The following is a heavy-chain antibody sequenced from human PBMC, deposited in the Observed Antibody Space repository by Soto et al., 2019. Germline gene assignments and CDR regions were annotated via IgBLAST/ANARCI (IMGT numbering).Heavy chain of an antibody. CDR2: ISWNSGSI. V-gene: IGHV3-9*01. CDR3: ASSRGYNWNYFDY. D-gene: IGHD1-20*01. CDR1: GFTFDDYA. J-gene: IGHJ4*02. Sequence: VQLVESGGGLVQPGRSLRLSCAASGFTFDDYAMHWVRQAPGKGLEWVSGISWNSGSIGYADSVKGRFTISRDNAKNALYLQMNSLRAEDTALYYCASSRGYNWNYFDYWGQGTLVTVSS.